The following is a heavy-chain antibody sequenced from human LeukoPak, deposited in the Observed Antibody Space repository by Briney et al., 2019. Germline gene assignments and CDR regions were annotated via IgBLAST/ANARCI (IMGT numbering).Heavy chain of an antibody. CDR1: GYTFTDFF. V-gene: IGHV1-2*02. J-gene: IGHJ4*02. D-gene: IGHD3-16*02. Sequence: ASVKVSCKASGYTFTDFFFHWVRQAPGQGLEWVGWIDPNSGDTNYAQKFQGRVTMTRDTPINTAYMDLTRLRSDDTAVYFCARRSSVVSSLYYWGQGTLVTVSS. CDR3: ARRSSVVSSLYY. CDR2: IDPNSGDT.